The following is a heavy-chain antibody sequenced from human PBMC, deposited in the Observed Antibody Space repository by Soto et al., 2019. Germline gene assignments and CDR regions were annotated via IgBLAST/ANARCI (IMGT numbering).Heavy chain of an antibody. CDR2: IIPVLGIA. D-gene: IGHD2-2*01. V-gene: IGHV1-69*04. CDR1: GRTFSSYP. Sequence: SVKVSCKASGRTFSSYPISWVRQAPGQGLEWMGRIIPVLGIANYAQKFQGRVTITADKSTSTAYMVLTSLRSEDTAVYYCATGLEGYCFTPSCYSYSQHWPQGTLVTVSS. CDR3: ATGLEGYCFTPSCYSYSQH. J-gene: IGHJ1*01.